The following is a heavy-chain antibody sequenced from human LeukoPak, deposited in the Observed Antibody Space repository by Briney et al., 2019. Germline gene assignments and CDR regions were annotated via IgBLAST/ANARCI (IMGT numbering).Heavy chain of an antibody. J-gene: IGHJ4*02. CDR1: ADSLSSGGHY. CDR2: IHHSGRS. CDR3: ARGGNRFGGFYFDY. V-gene: IGHV4-31*03. D-gene: IGHD3-10*01. Sequence: SETLSLTCTVSADSLSSGGHYWAWIRQFPGKGLESIGFIHHSGRSRHNPSLKDRVVISVDTSRKQFALKLSSVTAADTAMYYCARGGNRFGGFYFDYWGQGIQVIVSS.